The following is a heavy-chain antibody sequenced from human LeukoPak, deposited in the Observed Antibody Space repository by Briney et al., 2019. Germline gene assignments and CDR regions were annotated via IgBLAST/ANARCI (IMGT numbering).Heavy chain of an antibody. Sequence: GASVKVSCKASGGTFSSYAISWVRQAPGQGLEWMGGIIPIFGTANYAQKFQGRVTITVDESTSTAYMELSSLRSEDTAVYYCAGAEGRYYYDSSGYSDWFDPWGQGTLVTVSS. J-gene: IGHJ5*02. D-gene: IGHD3-22*01. CDR3: AGAEGRYYYDSSGYSDWFDP. V-gene: IGHV1-69*13. CDR2: IIPIFGTA. CDR1: GGTFSSYA.